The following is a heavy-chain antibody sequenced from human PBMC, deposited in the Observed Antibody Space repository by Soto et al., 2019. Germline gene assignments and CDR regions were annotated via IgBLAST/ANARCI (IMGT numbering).Heavy chain of an antibody. CDR3: YTTGYYYYYLDA. V-gene: IGHV1-8*01. CDR2: MNPNSGNT. J-gene: IGHJ6*03. Sequence: ASVKVSCKASGYTFTSYDINWVRQATGQGLEWMGWMNPNSGNTGYAQKYQGRVTMTSNTSTSTAYMELSSMRSEDTDTYYSYTTGYYYYYLDAWGKGTTVTVSS. CDR1: GYTFTSYD. D-gene: IGHD4-4*01.